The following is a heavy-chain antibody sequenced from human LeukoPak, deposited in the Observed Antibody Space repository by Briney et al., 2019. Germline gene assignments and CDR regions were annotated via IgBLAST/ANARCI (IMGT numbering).Heavy chain of an antibody. Sequence: PGGSLRLSCAASGFTFSNAWMSWVRQAPGRGREWVGRIKSKPDGGTTDYAAPVKGRFTISRDDSKNTLYLQMNSLKTEDTAVYYCTTDMYYYDSSGYADYWGQGTLVTVSS. CDR1: GFTFSNAW. V-gene: IGHV3-15*01. D-gene: IGHD3-22*01. CDR2: IKSKPDGGTT. J-gene: IGHJ4*02. CDR3: TTDMYYYDSSGYADY.